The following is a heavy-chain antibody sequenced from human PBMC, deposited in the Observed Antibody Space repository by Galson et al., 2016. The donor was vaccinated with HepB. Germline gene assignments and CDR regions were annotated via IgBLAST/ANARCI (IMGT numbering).Heavy chain of an antibody. V-gene: IGHV4-34*01. J-gene: IGHJ4*02. D-gene: IGHD6-13*01. CDR1: GGSFSGYY. CDR3: ARATRYSSNYREKDYFDY. CDR2: INHRGSA. Sequence: ETLSLTCAVYGGSFSGYYWSWIRQPPGKGLAWIGEINHRGSANYSPSLLSRGTISVDTPKNQFSLKLNSVIAADAAVFYCARATRYSSNYREKDYFDYWGQGTLVTVSS.